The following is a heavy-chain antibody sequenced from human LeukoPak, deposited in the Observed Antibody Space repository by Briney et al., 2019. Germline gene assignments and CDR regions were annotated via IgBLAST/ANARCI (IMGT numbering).Heavy chain of an antibody. J-gene: IGHJ3*02. CDR2: INPNSGGT. V-gene: IGHV1-2*02. CDR1: GYTFTGYY. CDR3: AREGDSSGYYHDAFDI. D-gene: IGHD3-22*01. Sequence: GASVKVSCKASGYTFTGYYMHWVRQAPGQGLEWMGWINPNSGGTNYAQKFQGRVTMTRDTSISTAYMELSRLRSDDTAVYYCAREGDSSGYYHDAFDIWGQGTMVTVSS.